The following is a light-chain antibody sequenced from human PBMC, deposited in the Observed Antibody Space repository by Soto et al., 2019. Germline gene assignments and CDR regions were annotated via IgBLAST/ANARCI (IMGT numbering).Light chain of an antibody. CDR2: DAS. J-gene: IGKJ4*01. V-gene: IGKV3-11*01. CDR1: QSVSSY. Sequence: EIVLTQSPATLSLSPGERATLSCRASQSVSSYLAWYQQKPGQAPRLLIYDASNRATGIPARFSVSGSGTDFTLTISTLEPEDFAVYSCQQRRNWPARTFGGGTKVESK. CDR3: QQRRNWPART.